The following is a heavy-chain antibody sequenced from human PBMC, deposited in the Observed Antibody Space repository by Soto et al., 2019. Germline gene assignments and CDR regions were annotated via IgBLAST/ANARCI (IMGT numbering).Heavy chain of an antibody. CDR1: GGTFSSYA. J-gene: IGHJ6*02. CDR3: ARGQFHHVSNYYYALDV. CDR2: FIPMFNRP. V-gene: IGHV1-69*01. Sequence: QVQLVQSGAEVKKHGSSVKVSCEASGGTFSSYAISWVRQAPGQGLEWMGGFIPMFNRPHSARKFQGRVTITADESTSTAYMDLSSLRSEDTAVYYCARGQFHHVSNYYYALDVWGQGTTVTVSS.